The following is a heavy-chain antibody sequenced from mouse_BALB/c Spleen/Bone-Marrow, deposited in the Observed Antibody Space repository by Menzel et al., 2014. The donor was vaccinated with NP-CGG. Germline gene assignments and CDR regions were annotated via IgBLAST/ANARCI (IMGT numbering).Heavy chain of an antibody. CDR3: ARGGYDGRGFAY. D-gene: IGHD2-14*01. V-gene: IGHV3-6*02. J-gene: IGHJ3*01. Sequence: EVKLMESGPGLVKPSQSLSLTCSVTGYSITSGYYWNWIRQFPGNKLEWMGYISYDGSNNYNPSLEDRISITRDTSKNQFFLKLNSVTTEDTATYYCARGGYDGRGFAYWGQGTLVTVSA. CDR2: ISYDGSN. CDR1: GYSITSGYY.